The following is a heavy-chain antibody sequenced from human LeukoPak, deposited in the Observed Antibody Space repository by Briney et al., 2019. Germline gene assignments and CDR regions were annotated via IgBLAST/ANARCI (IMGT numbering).Heavy chain of an antibody. D-gene: IGHD4-11*01. CDR3: ARAPFQAYSNPYYYYMDV. Sequence: SQTLSLTCTVSGGSISSGSYYWSWIRQPAGKGLEWIGRVYTSGSTNYNPSLKSRVTISVDTSKSQFSLKLSSVIAADTAVYYCARAPFQAYSNPYYYYMDVWGKGTTVTVSS. CDR1: GGSISSGSYY. J-gene: IGHJ6*03. CDR2: VYTSGST. V-gene: IGHV4-61*02.